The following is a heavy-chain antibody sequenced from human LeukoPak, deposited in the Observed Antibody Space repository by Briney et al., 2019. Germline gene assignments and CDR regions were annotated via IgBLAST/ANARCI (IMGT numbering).Heavy chain of an antibody. V-gene: IGHV4-31*03. CDR1: GGSISSGSYY. J-gene: IGHJ4*02. D-gene: IGHD1-7*01. Sequence: PSETLSLTCTVSGGSISSGSYYWSWIRQHPGKGLKWNGYIYYSGNTYYNPSLKSRVTMSVDTSKNQFSLNLRSVTAADTAVYYCARLPLGTTPSGYFDYWGQGILVTVSS. CDR3: ARLPLGTTPSGYFDY. CDR2: IYYSGNT.